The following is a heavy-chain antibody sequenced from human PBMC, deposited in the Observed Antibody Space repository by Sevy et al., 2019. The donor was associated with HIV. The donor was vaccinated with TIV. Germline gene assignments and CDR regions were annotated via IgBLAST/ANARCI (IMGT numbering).Heavy chain of an antibody. J-gene: IGHJ6*03. CDR2: ISYDGSNK. D-gene: IGHD3-10*01. CDR1: GFTFSSYA. CDR3: AKDRDPDGDYYYYYYMDV. V-gene: IGHV3-30*18. Sequence: GGSLRLSCAASGFTFSSYAMSWVRQAPGKGLEWVAVISYDGSNKYYADSVKGRFTISRDNSKNTLYLQMNSLRAEDTAVYYCAKDRDPDGDYYYYYYMDVWGKGTTVTVSS.